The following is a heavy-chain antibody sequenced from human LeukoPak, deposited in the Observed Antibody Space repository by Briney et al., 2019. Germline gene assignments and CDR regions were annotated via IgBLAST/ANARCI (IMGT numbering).Heavy chain of an antibody. V-gene: IGHV3-23*01. Sequence: GGSLRLSCAASGFSFSSFAMSWVRQAPGKGLEWVSGITGSGGNTYYADSVKGRFTISRDDSKNTLYLQMNTLRAEDTAVYHCAKADYYTSGSYRSLDVWGKGTTVTVSS. CDR1: GFSFSSFA. J-gene: IGHJ6*04. CDR2: ITGSGGNT. CDR3: AKADYYTSGSYRSLDV. D-gene: IGHD3-10*01.